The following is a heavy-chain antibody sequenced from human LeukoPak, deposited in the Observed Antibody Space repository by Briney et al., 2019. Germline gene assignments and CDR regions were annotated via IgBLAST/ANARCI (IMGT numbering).Heavy chain of an antibody. V-gene: IGHV1-8*02. CDR1: GYTFTGYY. D-gene: IGHD3-22*01. CDR2: MNPNSGNT. Sequence: ASVKVSCKASGYTFTGYYMHWVRQAPGQGLEWMGWMNPNSGNTGYAQKFQGRVTMTRNTSISTAYMELSSLRSEDTAVYYCAREGYDSSGYYVWGQGTLVTVSS. CDR3: AREGYDSSGYYV. J-gene: IGHJ4*02.